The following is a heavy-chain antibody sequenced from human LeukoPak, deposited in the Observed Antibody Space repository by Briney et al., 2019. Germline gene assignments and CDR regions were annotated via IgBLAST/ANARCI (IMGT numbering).Heavy chain of an antibody. V-gene: IGHV1-8*01. D-gene: IGHD3-10*01. J-gene: IGHJ6*02. CDR2: MNPNSGNT. CDR3: ARRGLLWFGELSKSPSWGMDV. CDR1: GYTFTSYD. Sequence: GASVKVSCKASGYTFTSYDINWVRQATGQGLEWMGWMNPNSGNTGYAQKFQGRVTMTRSTSISTAYMELSSLRSEDTAVYYCARRGLLWFGELSKSPSWGMDVWGQGTTVTVSS.